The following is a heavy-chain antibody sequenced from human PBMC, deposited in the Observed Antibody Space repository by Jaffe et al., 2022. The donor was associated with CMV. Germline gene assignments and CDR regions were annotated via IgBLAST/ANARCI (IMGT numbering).Heavy chain of an antibody. CDR3: VREIISQPIDS. V-gene: IGHV3-7*03. D-gene: IGHD2-2*01. CDR1: GFIFSNFW. CDR2: INEDGSEI. J-gene: IGHJ4*02. Sequence: EVQLVESGGGLVQPGGSLRLSCAASGFIFSNFWMSWVRQAPGKGLEWLANINEDGSEIYYVDSIKGRFTISRDNPKNSVYLQMNSLRGEDTALYYCVREIISQPIDSWGQGTTVTVSS.